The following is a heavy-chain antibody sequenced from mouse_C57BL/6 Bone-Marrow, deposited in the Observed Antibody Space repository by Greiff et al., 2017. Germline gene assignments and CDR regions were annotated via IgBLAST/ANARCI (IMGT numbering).Heavy chain of an antibody. V-gene: IGHV1-26*01. Sequence: VQLQQSGPELVKPGASVKISCKASGYTFTDYYMNWVKQSHGKSLEWIGDINPNNGGTSYNQKFKGKATLTVDKSSSTAYMELRSLTSEDSAVYYCARGGYESFAYWGQGTLVTVSA. D-gene: IGHD2-2*01. CDR2: INPNNGGT. CDR1: GYTFTDYY. CDR3: ARGGYESFAY. J-gene: IGHJ3*01.